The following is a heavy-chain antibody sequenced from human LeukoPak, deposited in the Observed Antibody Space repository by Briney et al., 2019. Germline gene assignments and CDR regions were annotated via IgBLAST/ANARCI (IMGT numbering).Heavy chain of an antibody. Sequence: SETLSLTCAVSGGSFSGYYWSWIRQPPGKGLEWIGEINHSGSTNYNPSLKSRVTISVDTSKNRFSLKLSSVTAADTAVYYCARTIGWLPYYYYYMDVWGKGTTVTVSS. J-gene: IGHJ6*03. D-gene: IGHD3-9*01. CDR3: ARTIGWLPYYYYYMDV. V-gene: IGHV4-34*01. CDR1: GGSFSGYY. CDR2: INHSGST.